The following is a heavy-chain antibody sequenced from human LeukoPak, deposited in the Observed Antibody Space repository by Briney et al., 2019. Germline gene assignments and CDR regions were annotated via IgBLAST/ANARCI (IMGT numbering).Heavy chain of an antibody. J-gene: IGHJ3*02. CDR1: GYPFTSFW. V-gene: IGHV5-51*01. CDR2: IYPGDSDT. Sequence: GASLKTSGKGFGYPFTSFWIAWGRKIPGKGLEWMGIIYPGDSDTRYSPSFQGQVTISADKSISTAYLQWSSLKASDTAMYYCGGSSSNDAFDIWGQGTMVTVSS. D-gene: IGHD6-6*01. CDR3: GGSSSNDAFDI.